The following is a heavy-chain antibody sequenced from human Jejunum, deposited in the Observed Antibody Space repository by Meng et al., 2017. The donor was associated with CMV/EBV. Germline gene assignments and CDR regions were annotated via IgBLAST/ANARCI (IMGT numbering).Heavy chain of an antibody. D-gene: IGHD3-3*01. J-gene: IGHJ4*02. Sequence: SVLRVLLNNMVWVLQVAGNALHSVSTLTTGGSAHYAPSVEGRFTISKANSHTMVYLQMNSLRAEDTAVYYCAREQMGAWSGYFDYWVQGVLVTVSS. CDR1: VLRVLLNN. CDR3: AREQMGAWSGYFDY. CDR2: LTTGGSA. V-gene: IGHV3-53*01.